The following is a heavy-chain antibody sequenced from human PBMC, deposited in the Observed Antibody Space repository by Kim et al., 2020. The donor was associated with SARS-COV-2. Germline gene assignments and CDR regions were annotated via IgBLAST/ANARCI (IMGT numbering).Heavy chain of an antibody. Sequence: GPVSNSIYSWGWVRQPPGKGLEWIGSIYYSGSTSYNPSLKTRVTMSVDTSTNQFSLNLNSVTATDTAVYYCARQRIAVAGPFDYWGQGTLV. CDR1: GPVSNSIYS. J-gene: IGHJ4*02. D-gene: IGHD6-19*01. CDR3: ARQRIAVAGPFDY. V-gene: IGHV4-39*01. CDR2: IYYSGST.